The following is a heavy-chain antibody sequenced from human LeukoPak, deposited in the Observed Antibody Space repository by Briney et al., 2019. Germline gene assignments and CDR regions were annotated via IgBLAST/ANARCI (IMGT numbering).Heavy chain of an antibody. CDR3: AKDQSYDYGDYDAFDI. J-gene: IGHJ3*02. V-gene: IGHV3-23*01. D-gene: IGHD4-17*01. Sequence: GGSLRLSCAASGFTFNSYAVSWVRQAPGKGLEWVSAISGSGGSTYYADSVKGRFTISRDNSKNTLYLQMNSLRAEDTAVYYCAKDQSYDYGDYDAFDIWGQGTMVTVSS. CDR2: ISGSGGST. CDR1: GFTFNSYA.